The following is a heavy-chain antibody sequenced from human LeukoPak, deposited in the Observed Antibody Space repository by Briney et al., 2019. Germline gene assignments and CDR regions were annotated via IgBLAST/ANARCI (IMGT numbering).Heavy chain of an antibody. CDR2: IYTSGSS. CDR1: GGSISSGSYY. CDR3: ARESSQGGFDY. Sequence: SETLSLTCTVSGGSISSGSYYWSWIRPPAGKGLEWIGRIYTSGSSNYNPSLKSRVTISVDTSKNQFSLKLSSVTAADTAVYYCARESSQGGFDYWGQGTLVTVSS. J-gene: IGHJ4*02. V-gene: IGHV4-61*02. D-gene: IGHD6-13*01.